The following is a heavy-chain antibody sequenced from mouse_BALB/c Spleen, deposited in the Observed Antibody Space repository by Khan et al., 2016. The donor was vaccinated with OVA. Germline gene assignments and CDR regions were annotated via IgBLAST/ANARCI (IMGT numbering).Heavy chain of an antibody. J-gene: IGHJ3*01. Sequence: VQLQQSGAELARPGASVKMSCKASGYTFTSYTIHWIKMRPGQGLEWIGYINPSNGYTNYNQKFKDKATLTADKSSTTVYMQLSSLTSDDSAVXNCGRDWAYYRNGGWFAYWGQGTLVTVSA. D-gene: IGHD2-14*01. CDR3: GRDWAYYRNGGWFAY. CDR1: GYTFTSYT. V-gene: IGHV1-4*01. CDR2: INPSNGYT.